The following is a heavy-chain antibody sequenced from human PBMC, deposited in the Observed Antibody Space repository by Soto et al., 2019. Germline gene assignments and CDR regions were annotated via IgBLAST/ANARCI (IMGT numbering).Heavy chain of an antibody. Sequence: EVQLLESGGGLVQPGGSLRLSCAASGFTFSSYAMSWVRQAPGKGLEWVSAISGSGGSTYYADSVKGRFTISRDNSKNTLYLQMNSRRAEDTAVYYCAKDPDSSSWYGVGWFDPWGQGTLVTVSS. CDR2: ISGSGGST. CDR3: AKDPDSSSWYGVGWFDP. V-gene: IGHV3-23*01. CDR1: GFTFSSYA. D-gene: IGHD6-13*01. J-gene: IGHJ5*02.